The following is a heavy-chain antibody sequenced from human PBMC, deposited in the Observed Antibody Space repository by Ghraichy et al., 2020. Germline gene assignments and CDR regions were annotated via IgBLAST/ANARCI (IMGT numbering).Heavy chain of an antibody. CDR2: IYTSGST. J-gene: IGHJ5*02. D-gene: IGHD6-13*01. CDR3: ARDRMRGGSLPYNWFDP. CDR1: GGSISSYY. Sequence: SQTLSLTCTVSGGSISSYYWSWIRQPAGKGLEWIGRIYTSGSTNYNPSLKSRVTMSVDTSKNQFSLKLSSVTAADTAVYYCARDRMRGGSLPYNWFDPWGQGTLVTVSS. V-gene: IGHV4-4*07.